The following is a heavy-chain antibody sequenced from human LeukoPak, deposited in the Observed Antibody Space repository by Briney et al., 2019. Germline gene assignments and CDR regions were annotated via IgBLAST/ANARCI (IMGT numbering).Heavy chain of an antibody. D-gene: IGHD1-26*01. Sequence: ASXXVSCKASGYTFTSYYMHWVRQAPGQGLEWMGIINPSGGSTSYAQKFQGRVTMTRDTSTSTVYMELSSLRSEDTAVYYCARDFGSGSYLEPIYYFDYWGQGTLVTVSS. CDR1: GYTFTSYY. CDR3: ARDFGSGSYLEPIYYFDY. V-gene: IGHV1-46*01. CDR2: INPSGGST. J-gene: IGHJ4*02.